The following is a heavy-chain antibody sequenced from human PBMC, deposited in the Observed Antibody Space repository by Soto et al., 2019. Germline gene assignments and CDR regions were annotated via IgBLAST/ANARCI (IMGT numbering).Heavy chain of an antibody. J-gene: IGHJ5*02. V-gene: IGHV4-59*01. CDR1: GGSISSYY. Sequence: SETLSLTCTVSGGSISSYYWSWIRQPPGKGLEWIGYIYYSGSTNYNPSLKSRVTISVDTSKNQFSLKLSSVTAADTAVYYCARDWGGGSYNPSITMIVVGPFDPWGQGTLVTVSS. D-gene: IGHD3-22*01. CDR3: ARDWGGGSYNPSITMIVVGPFDP. CDR2: IYYSGST.